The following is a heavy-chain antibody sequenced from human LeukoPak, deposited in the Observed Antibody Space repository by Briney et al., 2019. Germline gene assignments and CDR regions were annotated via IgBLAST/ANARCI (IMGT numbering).Heavy chain of an antibody. CDR1: GGSISGFY. J-gene: IGHJ4*02. D-gene: IGHD5-12*01. CDR2: IYYSGST. Sequence: SETLSLTCTVSGGSISGFYWSWIRQPPGKGLEWIGYIYYSGSTNSNPSLKSRVTISVDTSKNQFSLKLSSVTAADTAVYYCASHSGYDFSYFDYWGQGTLVPVSS. V-gene: IGHV4-59*01. CDR3: ASHSGYDFSYFDY.